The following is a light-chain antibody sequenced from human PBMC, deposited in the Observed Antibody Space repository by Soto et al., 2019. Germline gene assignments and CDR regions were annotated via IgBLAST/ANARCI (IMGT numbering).Light chain of an antibody. V-gene: IGLV2-8*01. Sequence: QSALTQPPSASGSPGQSVTISCTGTSSDVGGYNFVSWYQQHPGKAPRLMIYEVNQRPSGVPDRFSASKSGNTASLTVSGLRSEDEADYYCSSYAGNNNLVFGGGTKVTVL. CDR1: SSDVGGYNF. CDR3: SSYAGNNNLV. J-gene: IGLJ3*02. CDR2: EVN.